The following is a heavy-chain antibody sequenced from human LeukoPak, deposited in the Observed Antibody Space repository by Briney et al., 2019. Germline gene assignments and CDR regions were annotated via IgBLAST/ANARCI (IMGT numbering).Heavy chain of an antibody. D-gene: IGHD1-1*01. Sequence: GTSLRLSCEASGFTFSTFPMHWVRQTPDKRLEWVAVISHDGRDTYYADSVKGRFTISRDNAKNTLYLQMNSLRADDTAVYYCARSQGGNYYIDVWGKGTTVTVSS. CDR1: GFTFSTFP. CDR3: ARSQGGNYYIDV. V-gene: IGHV3-30*04. CDR2: ISHDGRDT. J-gene: IGHJ6*03.